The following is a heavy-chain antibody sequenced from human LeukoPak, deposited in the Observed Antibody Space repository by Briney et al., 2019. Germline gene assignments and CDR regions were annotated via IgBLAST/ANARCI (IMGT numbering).Heavy chain of an antibody. CDR1: VFTFSTAS. CDR2: FDTGFGT. J-gene: IGHJ1*01. Sequence: GGSLRLSCAASVFTFSTASLHWVRQAPGRGLEWVSAFDTGFGTYYPDSLKGRFTISRDNSKNTLYLQMNSLRAEGTAVYYCAKYFASGSYYKLPHWGQGTLVTVSS. CDR3: AKYFASGSYYKLPH. V-gene: IGHV3-23*01. D-gene: IGHD3-10*01.